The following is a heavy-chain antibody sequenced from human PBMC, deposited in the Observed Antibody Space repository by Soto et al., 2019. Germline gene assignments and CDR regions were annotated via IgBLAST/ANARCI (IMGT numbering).Heavy chain of an antibody. J-gene: IGHJ3*02. CDR2: MNHNSGNT. CDR3: ATLRYGDASQDYAFDI. V-gene: IGHV1-8*01. D-gene: IGHD4-17*01. CDR1: GYTFTSYD. Sequence: QVQLVQSGAEVKKPGASVKVSCKASGYTFTSYDINWVRQATGQGLEWMGWMNHNSGNTGYAQKFQGRVTMTRNTSISTAYMELSSLRSEDTAVYYCATLRYGDASQDYAFDIWGQGTMVTVSS.